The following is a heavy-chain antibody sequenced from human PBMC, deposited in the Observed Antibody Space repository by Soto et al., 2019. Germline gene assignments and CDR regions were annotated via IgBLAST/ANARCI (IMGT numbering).Heavy chain of an antibody. V-gene: IGHV3-23*01. CDR3: ARKVSGSTGRPDLWYFDL. Sequence: EVQLLDSGGGLVQPGGSLRLSCAASGFTFSGYALTWVRQAPGKGLEWVSAISGGGDATFYADSVKGRFTLSRDNSKNPLYLQMNTLRAEDTAVYYCARKVSGSTGRPDLWYFDLWGRGTLVTVSS. J-gene: IGHJ2*01. CDR2: ISGGGDAT. CDR1: GFTFSGYA. D-gene: IGHD3-10*01.